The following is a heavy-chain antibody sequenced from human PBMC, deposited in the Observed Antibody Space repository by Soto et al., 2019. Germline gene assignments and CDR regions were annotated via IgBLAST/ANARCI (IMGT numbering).Heavy chain of an antibody. CDR1: GGSISSGGYY. CDR3: ASDGGYYFDY. D-gene: IGHD2-15*01. Sequence: SETLSLTCTVSGGSISSGGYYWSWIRQHPGTGLEWIGYIYHSGSTYYNPSLKSRVTISVDTSKNQFSLKLSSVTAADTAVYYCASDGGYYFDYWGQGTLVTVSS. CDR2: IYHSGST. V-gene: IGHV4-31*03. J-gene: IGHJ4*02.